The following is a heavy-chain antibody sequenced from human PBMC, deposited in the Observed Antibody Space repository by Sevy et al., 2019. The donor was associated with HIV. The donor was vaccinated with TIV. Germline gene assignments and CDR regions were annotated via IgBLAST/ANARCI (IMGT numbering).Heavy chain of an antibody. V-gene: IGHV3-7*01. D-gene: IGHD2-2*01. Sequence: GGSLRLSCAASGFTFSSYWMSWVRQAPGKGLEWVANIKQDGSERYYEDSVKGRFTISRDNTKNSLYLQMNSLRVEDTAVYCCARDSQNIVVVPAATINYYYSYYMDVWGKGTTVTVSS. CDR2: IKQDGSER. J-gene: IGHJ6*03. CDR1: GFTFSSYW. CDR3: ARDSQNIVVVPAATINYYYSYYMDV.